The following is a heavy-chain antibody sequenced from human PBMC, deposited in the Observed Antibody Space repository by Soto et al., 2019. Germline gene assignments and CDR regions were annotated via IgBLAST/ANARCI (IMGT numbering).Heavy chain of an antibody. Sequence: APVKVSCKASGFTFTSYGISWVRQAPGQRLEWMGWISAYNGNTNYAQKLQGRVTMTTDTSTSTAYMELRSLRSDDTAVYYCARGVGSGSYYNQYNWFDPWGQGTLVTVSS. CDR3: ARGVGSGSYYNQYNWFDP. V-gene: IGHV1-18*01. D-gene: IGHD3-10*01. CDR1: GFTFTSYG. J-gene: IGHJ5*02. CDR2: ISAYNGNT.